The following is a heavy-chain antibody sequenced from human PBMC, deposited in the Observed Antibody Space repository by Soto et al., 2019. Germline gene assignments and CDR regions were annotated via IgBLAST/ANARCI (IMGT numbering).Heavy chain of an antibody. Sequence: ASVKVSCKASGDTFTSYDINWVRQATGQGLEYMGWISAYNGNTNYAQKLQGWVTMTRDTSISTAYMELSRLRSDDTAVYYCARAPYGDYFGVAYWGQGTLVTVSS. CDR1: GDTFTSYD. D-gene: IGHD4-17*01. J-gene: IGHJ4*02. CDR2: ISAYNGNT. V-gene: IGHV1-18*01. CDR3: ARAPYGDYFGVAY.